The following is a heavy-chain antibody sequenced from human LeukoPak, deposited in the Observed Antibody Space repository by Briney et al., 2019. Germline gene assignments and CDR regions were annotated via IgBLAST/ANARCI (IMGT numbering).Heavy chain of an antibody. V-gene: IGHV4-30-2*01. CDR1: GGPISSGGYY. CDR2: IYHSENT. Sequence: SETLSLTCTVSGGPISSGGYYWSWIRQPPGKGLEWIGYIYHSENTYYNPSLKSRVTISVDRSKNQFSLKLSSVTAADTAVFYCARGNWGKGFYFDYWGQGTLVTVSS. J-gene: IGHJ4*02. CDR3: ARGNWGKGFYFDY. D-gene: IGHD7-27*01.